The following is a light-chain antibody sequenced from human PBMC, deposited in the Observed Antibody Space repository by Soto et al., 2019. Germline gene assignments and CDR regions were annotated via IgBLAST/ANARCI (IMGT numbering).Light chain of an antibody. V-gene: IGKV1-33*01. Sequence: DIQMTQSPSSLSASVGDRVTITCQASQDIGNYLNWYKQKPGKAPKLLIYDASNSETGVPSRFSGSGSGTDFTFPISSLQPEDFATYYCQQYNNVPITFAQGTRLEIK. CDR3: QQYNNVPIT. J-gene: IGKJ5*01. CDR2: DAS. CDR1: QDIGNY.